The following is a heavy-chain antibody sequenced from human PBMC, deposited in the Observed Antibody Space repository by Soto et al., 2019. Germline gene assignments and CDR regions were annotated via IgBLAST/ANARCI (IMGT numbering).Heavy chain of an antibody. V-gene: IGHV4-34*01. J-gene: IGHJ6*03. CDR1: GGSFSGYY. Sequence: QVQLQQWGAGLLKPSETLSLTCAVYGGSFSGYYWSWIRQPPGKGLEWIGEINHSGSTNYNPSLTSRVTISVDTSKNQFSLKLSSVTAADTAVYYCARRRGSGDYYYYYMDVWGKGTTVTVSS. CDR2: INHSGST. CDR3: ARRRGSGDYYYYYMDV. D-gene: IGHD3-10*01.